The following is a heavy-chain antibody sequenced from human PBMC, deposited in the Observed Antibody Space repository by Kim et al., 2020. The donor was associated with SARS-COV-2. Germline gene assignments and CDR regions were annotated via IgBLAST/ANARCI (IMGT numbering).Heavy chain of an antibody. CDR2: TP. Sequence: TPTNANAGKGRFTVSRENAKNPLYLQMNSLRAEDTAVYFCARSPSGPEGYWGQGTLVTVSS. J-gene: IGHJ4*02. CDR3: ARSPSGPEGY. V-gene: IGHV3-74*01.